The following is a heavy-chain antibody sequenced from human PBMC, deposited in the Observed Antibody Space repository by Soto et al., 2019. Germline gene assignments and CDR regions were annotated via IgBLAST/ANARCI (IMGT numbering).Heavy chain of an antibody. Sequence: PGESLKISCKGSGYSFTSYWIGWVRQMPGRGLEWMGIIYPGDSDTRYSPSFQGQVTISADKSISTAYLQWSSLKASDTAMYYCATRSHNSSSGTYYYYGMDVWGQGTTVTV. V-gene: IGHV5-51*01. J-gene: IGHJ6*02. CDR1: GYSFTSYW. D-gene: IGHD6-6*01. CDR2: IYPGDSDT. CDR3: ATRSHNSSSGTYYYYGMDV.